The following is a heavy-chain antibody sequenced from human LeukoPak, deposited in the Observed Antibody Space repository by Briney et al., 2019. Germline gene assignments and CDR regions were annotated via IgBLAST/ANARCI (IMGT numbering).Heavy chain of an antibody. CDR3: ARGGLTTFGVVNYMDV. Sequence: PGGSLRLSCAASGFTFDDYGMSWVRQAPGKGLEWVSGINWNGGSTGYADSVKGRFTISRDNAKNSLYLQMNSLRAEDTALYYCARGGLTTFGVVNYMDVWGKGTTVIVSS. J-gene: IGHJ6*03. CDR2: INWNGGST. V-gene: IGHV3-20*04. CDR1: GFTFDDYG. D-gene: IGHD3-3*01.